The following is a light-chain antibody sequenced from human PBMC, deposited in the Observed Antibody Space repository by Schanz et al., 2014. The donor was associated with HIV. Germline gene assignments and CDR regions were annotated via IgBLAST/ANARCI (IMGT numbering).Light chain of an antibody. Sequence: PGERATLSCRTTQSISSDYLAWYQQRPGQPPRLLIYGASSRATGIPDRFSGSGSGTDFTLTISGLEPEDFAVYYCQQYGSSPRTFGGGTKVEIK. V-gene: IGKV3-20*01. J-gene: IGKJ4*01. CDR3: QQYGSSPRT. CDR2: GAS. CDR1: QSISSDY.